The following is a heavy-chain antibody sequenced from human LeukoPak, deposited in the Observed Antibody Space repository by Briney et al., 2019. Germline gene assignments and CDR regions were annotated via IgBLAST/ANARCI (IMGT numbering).Heavy chain of an antibody. CDR1: GYTFTGCY. CDR3: ARGNLRELRGFDY. CDR2: INPNSGGT. Sequence: ASMKVSCKASGYTFTGCYMHWVRQAPGQGLEWMGWINPNSGGTTYAQSFQGRVTLTRDTSISTAYMELSSLRSDDTAVYYCARGNLRELRGFDYWGQGTLATVSS. V-gene: IGHV1-2*02. J-gene: IGHJ4*02. D-gene: IGHD1-7*01.